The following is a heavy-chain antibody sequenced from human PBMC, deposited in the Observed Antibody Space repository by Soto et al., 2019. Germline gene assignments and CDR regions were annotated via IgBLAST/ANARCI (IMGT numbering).Heavy chain of an antibody. J-gene: IGHJ4*02. Sequence: QVQLVQSGAEVKKPGASVKVACKASGYTFTSYDIKWVRQATGQGLEGMGWMNPTTGSTGFAQKFQGRVTMISNTSISAAYLELSRLTSEDTYVYYCARGRLVAGTVDSWGQGTLVTVSS. CDR1: GYTFTSYD. CDR3: ARGRLVAGTVDS. CDR2: MNPTTGST. V-gene: IGHV1-8*01. D-gene: IGHD1-7*01.